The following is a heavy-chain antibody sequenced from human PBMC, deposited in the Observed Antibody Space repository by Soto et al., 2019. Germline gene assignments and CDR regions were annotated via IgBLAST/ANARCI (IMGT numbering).Heavy chain of an antibody. V-gene: IGHV4-39*01. D-gene: IGHD1-1*01. CDR2: IYYSGST. CDR1: GGSISSSSYY. Sequence: SETLSLTCTVSGGSISSSSYYWGWIRQPPGKGLEWIGNIYYSGSTYYNPSLKSRVTISVDTSKNQLSLRLSSVTAADTAVYYCARGGTTMVKYYFDYWGQGALVTVSS. J-gene: IGHJ4*02. CDR3: ARGGTTMVKYYFDY.